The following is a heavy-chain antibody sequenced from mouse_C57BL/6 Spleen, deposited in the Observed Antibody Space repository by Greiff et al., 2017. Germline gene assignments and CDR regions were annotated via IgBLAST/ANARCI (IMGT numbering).Heavy chain of an antibody. D-gene: IGHD1-1*01. CDR1: GFTFSSYA. CDR3: ARLAWTSYFDY. Sequence: EVMLVESGGGLVKPGGSLKLSCAASGFTFSSYAMSWVRQTPEKRLEWVATISDGGSYTYYPDNVKGRFTISRDKAKNNLYLHMSHLKSEDTAMYCCARLAWTSYFDYWGQGTTLTVSS. J-gene: IGHJ2*01. CDR2: ISDGGSYT. V-gene: IGHV5-4*03.